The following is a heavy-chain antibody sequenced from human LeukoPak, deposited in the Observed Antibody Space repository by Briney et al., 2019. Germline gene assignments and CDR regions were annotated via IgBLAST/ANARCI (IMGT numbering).Heavy chain of an antibody. J-gene: IGHJ4*02. CDR2: IIPIFGTA. V-gene: IGHV1-69*13. Sequence: SVKVSCKASGGTFSSYAFSWVRQAPGQGLEWMGGIIPIFGTANYAQKFQGRVTITADESTSTAYMELSSLRSEDTAVYYCARTAKKYGSGWYSYWGQGTLVTVSS. CDR1: GGTFSSYA. CDR3: ARTAKKYGSGWYSY. D-gene: IGHD6-19*01.